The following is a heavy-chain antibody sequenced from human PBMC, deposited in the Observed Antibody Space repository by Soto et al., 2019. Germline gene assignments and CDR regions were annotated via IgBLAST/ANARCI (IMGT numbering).Heavy chain of an antibody. J-gene: IGHJ6*03. CDR2: INHSGST. CDR1: GGSFSGYY. CDR3: ARAFCSGGSCYSADYYYYMDV. V-gene: IGHV4-34*01. D-gene: IGHD2-15*01. Sequence: TLSLTCAVYGGSFSGYYWSWIRQPPGKGLEWIGEINHSGSTNYNPSLKSRVTISVDTSKNQFSLKLSFVTAADTAVYYCARAFCSGGSCYSADYYYYMDVWGKGTTVTVS.